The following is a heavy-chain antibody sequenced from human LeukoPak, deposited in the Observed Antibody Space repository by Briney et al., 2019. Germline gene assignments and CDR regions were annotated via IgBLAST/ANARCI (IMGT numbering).Heavy chain of an antibody. Sequence: GASVKVSCKASGYTFTSYYMHWVRQAPGQGLEWMGIINPSGGSTSYAQKFQGRVTMTRDTSTSTVYMELSRLRSDDTAVYYCARYSLCYYYGMDVWGQGTTVTVSS. J-gene: IGHJ6*02. V-gene: IGHV1-46*01. CDR2: INPSGGST. D-gene: IGHD5-18*01. CDR3: ARYSLCYYYGMDV. CDR1: GYTFTSYY.